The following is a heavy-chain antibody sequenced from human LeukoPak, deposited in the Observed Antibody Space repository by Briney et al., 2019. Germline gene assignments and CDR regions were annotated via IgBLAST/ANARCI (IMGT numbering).Heavy chain of an antibody. CDR1: GYTFTGYD. J-gene: IGHJ3*02. Sequence: AASVKVSCKASGYTFTGYDINWVRQATGQGLEWMGWMNPNSGDTGYAQKFQGRVTMTRNTSISTAYLELSSLRSEDTAVYYCARASPLEPRIVGARGAFDIWGQGTMVTVSP. CDR2: MNPNSGDT. D-gene: IGHD1-26*01. CDR3: ARASPLEPRIVGARGAFDI. V-gene: IGHV1-8*01.